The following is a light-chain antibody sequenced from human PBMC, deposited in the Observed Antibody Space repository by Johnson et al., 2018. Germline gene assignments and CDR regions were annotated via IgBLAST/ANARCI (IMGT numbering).Light chain of an antibody. Sequence: QSVLTQPPSVSAAPGQKVTISCSGSSSNIGNNYVSWYQQLPGTAPKLLIYENNKRPSGIPDRFSGSKSGTSATLGITGLPTGDEADYCCGTWDSSLSAGNVVGTGTKVTVL. V-gene: IGLV1-51*02. CDR1: SSNIGNNY. J-gene: IGLJ1*01. CDR3: GTWDSSLSAGNV. CDR2: ENN.